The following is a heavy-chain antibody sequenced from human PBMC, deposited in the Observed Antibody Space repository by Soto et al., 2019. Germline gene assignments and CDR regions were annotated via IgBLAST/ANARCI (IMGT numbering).Heavy chain of an antibody. CDR2: IYYSGST. Sequence: QVQLQESGPGLVKPSQTLSLTCTVSGGSISSGDYYWSWIRQPPGKGLEWIGYIYYSGSTYYNPSLKSRVTISVDTSKNQFSLKLSSVTAADTAVYYCARAELYSSSWYSNNWFDPWGQGTLVTVSS. D-gene: IGHD6-13*01. CDR1: GGSISSGDYY. V-gene: IGHV4-30-4*01. CDR3: ARAELYSSSWYSNNWFDP. J-gene: IGHJ5*02.